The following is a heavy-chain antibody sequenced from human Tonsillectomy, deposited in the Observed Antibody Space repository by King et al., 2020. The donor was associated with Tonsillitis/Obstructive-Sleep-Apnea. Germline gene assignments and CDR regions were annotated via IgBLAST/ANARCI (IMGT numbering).Heavy chain of an antibody. D-gene: IGHD5-12*01. V-gene: IGHV3-9*01. Sequence: VQLVESGGGLVQPGRSLRLSCAASGFTFDDYAMHWVRQAPGKGLEWVSGISWNSGSIGYADSVKGRFTISRDNAKNSLYLQMNSLRAEDTALYYCAKDNSGYDYYFDYWGQGTLVTVSS. J-gene: IGHJ4*02. CDR1: GFTFDDYA. CDR3: AKDNSGYDYYFDY. CDR2: ISWNSGSI.